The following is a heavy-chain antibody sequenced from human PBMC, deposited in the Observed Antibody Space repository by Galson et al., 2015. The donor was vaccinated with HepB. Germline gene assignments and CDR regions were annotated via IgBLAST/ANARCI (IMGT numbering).Heavy chain of an antibody. Sequence: LRLSCAASGLTFSSYWMHWVRQAPGKGLVWVSRINSDGNSTIYADSVKGRFTISRDNAKNTLFLQMNSLRAEDTAVYYCARDSGVGVITAFDYWGQGTLVTVSS. J-gene: IGHJ4*02. V-gene: IGHV3-74*01. CDR3: ARDSGVGVITAFDY. CDR2: INSDGNST. D-gene: IGHD3-10*01. CDR1: GLTFSSYW.